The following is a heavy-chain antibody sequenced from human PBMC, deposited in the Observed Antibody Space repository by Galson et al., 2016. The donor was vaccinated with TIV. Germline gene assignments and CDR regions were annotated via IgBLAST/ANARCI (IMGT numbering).Heavy chain of an antibody. D-gene: IGHD6-19*01. CDR3: ARNYTSDYYYGMDI. Sequence: SVKVSCKASGYSFTSYDINWVRQATGQGLEWMGWMNPNSGTTGYAQKLQGRVTMTRDTSISTVYMELSSLRSEDTAVYYCARNYTSDYYYGMDIWGQGTTVTVSS. J-gene: IGHJ6*02. V-gene: IGHV1-8*01. CDR2: MNPNSGTT. CDR1: GYSFTSYD.